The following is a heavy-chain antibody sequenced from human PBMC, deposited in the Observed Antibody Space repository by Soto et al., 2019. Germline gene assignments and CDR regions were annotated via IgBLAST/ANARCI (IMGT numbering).Heavy chain of an antibody. Sequence: ASVRVSCKASGYTFTSYGISWVRQAPGQGREWMGWISAYNGNTNYAQKLQGRVTMTTDTSTSTAYMELRSLRAEDTAIYYCAKLDQYSSSQGYWGQGTLVTVSS. CDR2: ISAYNGNT. J-gene: IGHJ4*02. V-gene: IGHV1-18*04. D-gene: IGHD6-13*01. CDR3: AKLDQYSSSQGY. CDR1: GYTFTSYG.